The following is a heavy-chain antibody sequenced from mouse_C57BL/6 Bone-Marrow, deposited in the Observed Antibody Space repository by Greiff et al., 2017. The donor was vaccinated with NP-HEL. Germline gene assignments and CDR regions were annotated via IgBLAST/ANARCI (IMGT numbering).Heavy chain of an antibody. V-gene: IGHV2-6*01. CDR2: IWGVGST. D-gene: IGHD1-1*01. Sequence: VQLQQSGPGLVAPSQSLSITCTVSGFSLTSYGVDWVRQSPGKGLEWLGVIWGVGSTNYNSALKSRLSISKDNSKSQVFLKMNSLQTDDTAMYYCASVDYYGSSYSFDYWGQGTTLTVSS. J-gene: IGHJ2*01. CDR3: ASVDYYGSSYSFDY. CDR1: GFSLTSYG.